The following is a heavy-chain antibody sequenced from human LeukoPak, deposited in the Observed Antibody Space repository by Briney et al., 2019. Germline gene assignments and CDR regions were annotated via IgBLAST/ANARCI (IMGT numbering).Heavy chain of an antibody. CDR3: ARQTAKRFDY. CDR1: GGSISSYY. V-gene: IGHV4-59*08. J-gene: IGHJ4*02. D-gene: IGHD5-24*01. Sequence: PSETLSLTCTVSGGSISSYYWSWIRQPPGKGLEWTGYIYYSGSTNYNPSLKSRVTISVDTSKNQFSLKLSSVTAADTAVYYCARQTAKRFDYWGQGTLVTVSS. CDR2: IYYSGST.